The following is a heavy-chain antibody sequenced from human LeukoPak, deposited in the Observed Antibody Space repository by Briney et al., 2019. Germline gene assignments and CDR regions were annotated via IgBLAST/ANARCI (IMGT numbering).Heavy chain of an antibody. CDR1: GFTFSSYD. J-gene: IGHJ5*02. CDR3: ARVAGLHWFDP. D-gene: IGHD6-19*01. V-gene: IGHV3-23*01. CDR2: IRPSGDNT. Sequence: SGGSLRLSCAASGFTFSSYDMTWVRQAPGRGLEWVSSIRPSGDNTYYGDSVKGRFTISRDNSKNTVYLQMNNMRVDDTAVYYCARVAGLHWFDPWGQGTLVTVSS.